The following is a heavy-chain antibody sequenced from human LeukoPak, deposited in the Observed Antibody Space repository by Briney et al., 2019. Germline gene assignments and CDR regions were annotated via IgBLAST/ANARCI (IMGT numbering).Heavy chain of an antibody. Sequence: GGSLRLSCAASGFTFSSNAMSWVRQAPGKGLEWVSTLSGSGVSTYYTDSVEGRFTISKDSSKNTLYLQMNTLRAEDTAVYYCAGDSGVHFDYWGQGTLVTVSS. CDR2: LSGSGVST. CDR3: AGDSGVHFDY. V-gene: IGHV3-23*01. D-gene: IGHD1-26*01. CDR1: GFTFSSNA. J-gene: IGHJ4*02.